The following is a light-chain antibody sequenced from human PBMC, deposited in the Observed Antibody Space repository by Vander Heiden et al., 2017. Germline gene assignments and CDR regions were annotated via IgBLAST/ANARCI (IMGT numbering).Light chain of an antibody. Sequence: QLTQPPSSLSASVGVRVNVTCQASQDIGNYLAWYQQKPGKAPKLLIYDASNLETGVPTRFSGSGSGTDFTFTISSLQPEDFATCYCQQFDGHLFTFGPGTNVDI. J-gene: IGKJ3*01. V-gene: IGKV1-33*01. CDR1: QDIGNY. CDR2: DAS. CDR3: QQFDGHLFT.